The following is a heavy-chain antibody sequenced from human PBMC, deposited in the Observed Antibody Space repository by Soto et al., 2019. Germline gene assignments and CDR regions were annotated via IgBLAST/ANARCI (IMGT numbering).Heavy chain of an antibody. V-gene: IGHV4-59*08. Sequence: SETLSLTCTVSGGSISSYYWSWIRQPPGKGLEWIVYIYYSGSTNYNPSLKSRVTISVDTSKNQFSLKLSSVTAADTAVYYCARSLYSSSWYSPVYWGQGTLVTVSS. CDR1: GGSISSYY. J-gene: IGHJ4*02. CDR3: ARSLYSSSWYSPVY. D-gene: IGHD6-13*01. CDR2: IYYSGST.